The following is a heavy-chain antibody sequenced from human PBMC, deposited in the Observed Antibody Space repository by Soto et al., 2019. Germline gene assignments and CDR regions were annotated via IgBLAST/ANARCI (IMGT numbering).Heavy chain of an antibody. CDR3: ARVGYCSSTPCWPIGYFEY. CDR2: IFYAGNT. D-gene: IGHD2-2*01. J-gene: IGHJ4*02. CDR1: GGSISSSRSY. V-gene: IGHV4-39*07. Sequence: SETLSLTCNVSGGSISSSRSYWAWFRQPPGKELEWIANIFYAGNTYYNPSLKSRVTVSVDTSENQFSLKLTSVTAADTAVYYCARVGYCSSTPCWPIGYFEYWGQGTLVTVSS.